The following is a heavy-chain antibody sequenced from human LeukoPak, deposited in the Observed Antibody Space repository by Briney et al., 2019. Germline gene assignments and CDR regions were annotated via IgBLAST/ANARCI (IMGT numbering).Heavy chain of an antibody. CDR1: GGSISSYS. V-gene: IGHV4-59*01. D-gene: IGHD1-7*01. CDR2: IYYSGST. Sequence: PSETLSLTCTVSGGSISSYSWSWIRQPPGKGLEWIGYIYYSGSTNYNPSLKSRVTISVDTSENQFSLKLSSVTAADTAVYYCATVGYLELYFDYWGQGTLVTVSS. J-gene: IGHJ4*02. CDR3: ATVGYLELYFDY.